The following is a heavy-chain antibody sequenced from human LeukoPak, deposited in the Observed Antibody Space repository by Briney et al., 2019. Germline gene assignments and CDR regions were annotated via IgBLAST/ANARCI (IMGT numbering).Heavy chain of an antibody. D-gene: IGHD5-24*01. Sequence: SETLSLTCAVSGYSISSGYYWGWIRQPPGRGLERIGSIYHSGSTYYNPSLKSRVTISVDTSKNQFSLKLSSVTAADTAVYYCARHFDRDGYKSNAFDIWGQGTMVTVSS. CDR3: ARHFDRDGYKSNAFDI. CDR2: IYHSGST. V-gene: IGHV4-38-2*01. J-gene: IGHJ3*02. CDR1: GYSISSGYY.